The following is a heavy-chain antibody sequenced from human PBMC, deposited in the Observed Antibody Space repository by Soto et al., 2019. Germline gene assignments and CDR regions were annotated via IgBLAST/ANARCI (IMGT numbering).Heavy chain of an antibody. Sequence: GGSLRLSCAASGFTFSSYSMNWVRQAPGKGLEWVSVIYSGGSTYYADSVKGRFTISRDNSKNTLYLQMNSLRAEDTAVYYCARDPSGSPVGYYYYGMDVWGQGTTVTVSS. D-gene: IGHD1-26*01. V-gene: IGHV3-53*01. J-gene: IGHJ6*02. CDR1: GFTFSSYS. CDR2: IYSGGST. CDR3: ARDPSGSPVGYYYYGMDV.